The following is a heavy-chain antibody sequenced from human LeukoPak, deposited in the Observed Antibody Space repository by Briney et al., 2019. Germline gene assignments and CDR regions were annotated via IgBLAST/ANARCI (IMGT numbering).Heavy chain of an antibody. V-gene: IGHV3-11*04. D-gene: IGHD2-15*01. J-gene: IGHJ4*02. CDR3: AREGYCSGGSCHPPDY. CDR1: GFTFSDYY. Sequence: GGSLRHSCAASGFTFSDYYMSWIRQAPGQGLEWVSYISSSCSTKYYPHSVKGRFTISRDNAKNSLYLQMTSLRAEDTAVYYCAREGYCSGGSCHPPDYWGQGTLVTVSS. CDR2: ISSSCSTK.